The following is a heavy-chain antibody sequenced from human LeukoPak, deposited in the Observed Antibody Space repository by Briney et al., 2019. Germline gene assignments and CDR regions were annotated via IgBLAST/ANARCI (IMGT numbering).Heavy chain of an antibody. Sequence: ASVKVSCKASGYTFTSYAMHWVRQAPGPRLEWMGWFNAGNGNTKYSQKLQGRVTITRDTSASTAYMELSSLRSEDMAVYYCARGGQIVGATWNFDYWGQGTLVTVSS. CDR1: GYTFTSYA. CDR2: FNAGNGNT. D-gene: IGHD1-26*01. CDR3: ARGGQIVGATWNFDY. J-gene: IGHJ4*02. V-gene: IGHV1-3*03.